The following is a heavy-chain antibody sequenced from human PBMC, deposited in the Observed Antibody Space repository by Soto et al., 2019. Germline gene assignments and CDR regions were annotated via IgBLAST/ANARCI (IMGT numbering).Heavy chain of an antibody. CDR2: VTSRGDTT. D-gene: IGHD3-16*01. CDR1: GFIFSNYA. V-gene: IGHV3-23*01. J-gene: IGHJ4*02. Sequence: EVQLLQSGGGLVQPGGSLRLSCAASGFIFSNYAMNWVRQAPGKGLEWVSIVTSRGDTTDYADSVKGRFTISRDNSKNTLYLQVNSLTAEDTAVYYCAKDRLGGGLDYWGQGTLVSVSS. CDR3: AKDRLGGGLDY.